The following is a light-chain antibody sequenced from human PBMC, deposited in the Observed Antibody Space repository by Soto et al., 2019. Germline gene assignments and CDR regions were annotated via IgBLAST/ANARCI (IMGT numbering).Light chain of an antibody. CDR3: QQYNNWPLT. CDR1: QSVSSK. CDR2: GAS. V-gene: IGKV3-15*01. J-gene: IGKJ4*01. Sequence: EIVMTQSPATLSVSPGERATLSCRASQSVSSKLAWYQQKPGQAPRLLIYGASTRATGIPARFSCSGSGTEFNLTISSLQSEDFAVYYCQQYNNWPLTFGGGTKVEIK.